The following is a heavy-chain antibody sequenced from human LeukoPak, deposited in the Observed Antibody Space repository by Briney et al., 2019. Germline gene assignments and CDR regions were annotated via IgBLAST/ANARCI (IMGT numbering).Heavy chain of an antibody. V-gene: IGHV4-30-4*01. Sequence: PSQTLSLTCTVSGGSISSGDYYWSWIRQPPGKGLEWIGYIYYSGSTYYNPSLKSRVTISVDTSKNQFSLRLSSVTAADTAVYYCARDTAYRGYDNTGFAPWGQGTLVTVS. J-gene: IGHJ5*02. D-gene: IGHD5-12*01. CDR3: ARDTAYRGYDNTGFAP. CDR1: GGSISSGDYY. CDR2: IYYSGST.